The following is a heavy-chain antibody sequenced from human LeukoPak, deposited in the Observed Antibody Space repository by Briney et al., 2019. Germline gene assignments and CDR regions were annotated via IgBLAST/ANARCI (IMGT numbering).Heavy chain of an antibody. Sequence: QPGGSLRLSCAASGFTFSNYWMDWVRQAPGKGLEWVANVKEDESDTYYVESVKGRFTISRDNAKKSLCLQMNSLTAEDTAVYYCTRALDYWGQGTPVTVSS. CDR1: GFTFSNYW. CDR3: TRALDY. V-gene: IGHV3-7*04. CDR2: VKEDESDT. J-gene: IGHJ4*02.